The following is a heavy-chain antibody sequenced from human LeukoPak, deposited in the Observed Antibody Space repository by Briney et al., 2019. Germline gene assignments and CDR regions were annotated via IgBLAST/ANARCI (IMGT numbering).Heavy chain of an antibody. CDR3: ARGVSRSGWYKANYYYYGMDV. Sequence: RASVKVSCKASGGTFSSYAISWVRQAPGQGLEWMGGIIPIFGTANYAQKFQGRVTITADESTSTAYMELSSLRSEDTAVYYCARGVSRSGWYKANYYYYGMDVWGQGTTVTVSS. V-gene: IGHV1-69*13. J-gene: IGHJ6*02. D-gene: IGHD6-19*01. CDR1: GGTFSSYA. CDR2: IIPIFGTA.